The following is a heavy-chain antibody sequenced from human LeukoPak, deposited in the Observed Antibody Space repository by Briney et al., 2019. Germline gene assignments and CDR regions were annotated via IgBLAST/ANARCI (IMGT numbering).Heavy chain of an antibody. J-gene: IGHJ3*02. CDR3: AKDQWIQLWFEDLPNI. CDR2: IYSGGST. D-gene: IGHD5-18*01. V-gene: IGHV3-NL1*01. CDR1: ALTPSNYG. Sequence: SLRLSCALSALTPSNYGMDWVRHAPGKWLEWVSAIYSGGSTYYADSVKGRFTISRDNSKNTLYLQMNSLRAEDTAVYYCAKDQWIQLWFEDLPNIWGQGTMVTVSS.